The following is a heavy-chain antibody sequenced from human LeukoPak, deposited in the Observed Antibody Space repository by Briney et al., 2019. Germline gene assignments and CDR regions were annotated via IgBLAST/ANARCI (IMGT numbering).Heavy chain of an antibody. CDR2: ISFDGSNK. CDR3: ARVGGCSSTSCFPEYFQH. D-gene: IGHD2-2*01. Sequence: GGSLRLSCAASGFTFSSYAMHWVRQAPGKGLEWVAVISFDGSNKYYADSVKGRFTISRDNSKNTLYLQMNSLRAEDTAVYYCARVGGCSSTSCFPEYFQHWGQGTLVTVSS. J-gene: IGHJ1*01. CDR1: GFTFSSYA. V-gene: IGHV3-30-3*01.